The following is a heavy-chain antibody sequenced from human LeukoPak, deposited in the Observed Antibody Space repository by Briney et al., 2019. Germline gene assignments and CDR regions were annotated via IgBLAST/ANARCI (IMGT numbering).Heavy chain of an antibody. J-gene: IGHJ4*02. CDR2: INHSGST. CDR3: ARVSRSQWYFDY. D-gene: IGHD1-26*01. V-gene: IGHV4-34*01. Sequence: PSETLSLTCAVSGGSFSGYYWSWIRQPPGKGLEWIGEINHSGSTNYNPSLKSRVTISVDTSKNQFSLKLSSVTAADTAVYYCARVSRSQWYFDYWGQGTLVTVSS. CDR1: GGSFSGYY.